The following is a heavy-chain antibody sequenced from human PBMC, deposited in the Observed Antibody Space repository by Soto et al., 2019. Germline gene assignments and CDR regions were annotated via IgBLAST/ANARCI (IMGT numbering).Heavy chain of an antibody. CDR2: IIPILGIA. CDR1: GGTFSSYT. D-gene: IGHD6-13*01. V-gene: IGHV1-69*08. J-gene: IGHJ4*02. Sequence: QVQLVQSGAEVKKPGSSVKVSCKASGGTFSSYTISWVRQAPGQGLEWMGRIIPILGIANYAKKFQGRVTITADKSTSTAYMEMSSLRSEDTVVYYCARDPPPSYSSRWYYFDYWGQGTLVTVSS. CDR3: ARDPPPSYSSRWYYFDY.